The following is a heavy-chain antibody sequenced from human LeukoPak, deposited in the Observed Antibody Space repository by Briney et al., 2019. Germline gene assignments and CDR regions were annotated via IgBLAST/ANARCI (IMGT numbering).Heavy chain of an antibody. Sequence: PSETLSLTCTVSGGSISSYYWSWIRQPAGKGLEWIGRIYTSGSTNYNPSLKSRVTMSVDTSKNQFSLKLSSVTAADTAVYYCARISRLGYCSSTSCYREPYYYYMDVWGKGTTVTVSS. J-gene: IGHJ6*03. CDR3: ARISRLGYCSSTSCYREPYYYYMDV. D-gene: IGHD2-2*02. V-gene: IGHV4-4*07. CDR1: GGSISSYY. CDR2: IYTSGST.